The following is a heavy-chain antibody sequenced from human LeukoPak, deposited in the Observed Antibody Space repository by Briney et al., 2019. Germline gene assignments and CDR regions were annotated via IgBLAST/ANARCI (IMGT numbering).Heavy chain of an antibody. CDR3: ASDYGDHGYYYYGMDV. D-gene: IGHD4-17*01. CDR1: GYTFTSYA. CDR2: INAGNGNT. J-gene: IGHJ6*04. V-gene: IGHV1-3*01. Sequence: ASVKVSCKASGYTFTSYAMHWVRQAPGQRLEWMGWINAGNGNTKYLQKFQGRVTITRDTSARTAYMELSSLRSEDTAVYYCASDYGDHGYYYYGMDVWGKGTTVTVSS.